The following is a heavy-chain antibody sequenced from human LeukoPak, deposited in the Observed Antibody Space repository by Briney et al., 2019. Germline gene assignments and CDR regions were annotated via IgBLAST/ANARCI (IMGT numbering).Heavy chain of an antibody. CDR3: ARGGRMTTVTTRTLGY. Sequence: ASVKVSCKASGYTFTSYAMNWVRQAPGQGLEWMGWINTNTGNPTYAQGFTGRFVFSLDTSVSTAYLQISSLKAEDTAVYYCARGGRMTTVTTRTLGYWGQGTLVTVSS. CDR1: GYTFTSYA. V-gene: IGHV7-4-1*02. J-gene: IGHJ4*02. D-gene: IGHD4-17*01. CDR2: INTNTGNP.